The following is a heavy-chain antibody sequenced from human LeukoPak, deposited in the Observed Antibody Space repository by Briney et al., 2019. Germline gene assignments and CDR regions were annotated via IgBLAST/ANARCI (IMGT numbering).Heavy chain of an antibody. CDR3: ARYSSGYYYLDY. Sequence: SETLSLTCTVSGGSISSYYWSWIRQPAGKGLERIGRIYTSGSTNSNPSLKSRVTMSVDTSKNQFSLKLSSVTAADTAVYYCARYSSGYYYLDYWSQGTLVPVSS. D-gene: IGHD3-22*01. CDR1: GGSISSYY. J-gene: IGHJ4*02. CDR2: IYTSGST. V-gene: IGHV4-4*07.